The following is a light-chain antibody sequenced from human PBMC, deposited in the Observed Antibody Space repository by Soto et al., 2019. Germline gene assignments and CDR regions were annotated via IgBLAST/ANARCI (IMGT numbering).Light chain of an antibody. J-gene: IGLJ2*01. Sequence: QSALTQPASVSGSPGQSITISCTGTSSDVGGYNYVSWYQQHPGKAPKLMIYDVSNRPSGVSNRFSGSKSGNTASLTISGLQAEDEADYYCSSYTRNSTVVFGGGTKVTVL. CDR3: SSYTRNSTVV. V-gene: IGLV2-14*01. CDR1: SSDVGGYNY. CDR2: DVS.